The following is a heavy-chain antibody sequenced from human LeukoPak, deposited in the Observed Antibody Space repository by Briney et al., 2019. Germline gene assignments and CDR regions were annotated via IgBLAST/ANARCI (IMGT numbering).Heavy chain of an antibody. D-gene: IGHD2-15*01. CDR1: EFTFSSYW. V-gene: IGHV3-7*01. CDR2: IKQDGSEK. Sequence: GGSLRLSCAASEFTFSSYWMSWVRQAPGKGLEWVASIKQDGSEKYYVDSVKGRVTISRDNAKNSLYLQMNSLRAEDTAVYYCARETVVVAAVYFDYWGQGTLVTVSS. CDR3: ARETVVVAAVYFDY. J-gene: IGHJ4*02.